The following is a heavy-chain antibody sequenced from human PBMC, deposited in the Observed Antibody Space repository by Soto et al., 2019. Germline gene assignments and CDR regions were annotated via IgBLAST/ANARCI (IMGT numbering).Heavy chain of an antibody. J-gene: IGHJ6*03. D-gene: IGHD2-21*01. V-gene: IGHV4-34*01. CDR3: ARGGISHWAYFYYMDV. CDR2: INHLGSI. Sequence: SETLSLTCIVSGGSLGDYFWSWIRQPPGMALEWIGEINHLGSINYNPSLKSRVTMSVDTSKNQFSLTLNSVTAADTATYYCARGGISHWAYFYYMDVWDRGTTVTVSS. CDR1: GGSLGDYF.